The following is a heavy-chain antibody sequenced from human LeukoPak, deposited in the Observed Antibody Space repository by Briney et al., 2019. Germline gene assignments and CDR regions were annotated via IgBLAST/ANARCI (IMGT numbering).Heavy chain of an antibody. CDR3: ARATPYNVRSDGGWSSYYYYYYMDV. V-gene: IGHV4-4*07. CDR2: IYTSGST. D-gene: IGHD1-14*01. CDR1: GGSISSYY. J-gene: IGHJ6*03. Sequence: SETLSLTCTVSGGSISSYYWSWIRQPAGKGLEWIGRIYTSGSTNYNPSLKSRVTMSVDTSKNQFSLKLSSVTAADTAVYYCARATPYNVRSDGGWSSYYYYYYMDVWGKGTTVTVSS.